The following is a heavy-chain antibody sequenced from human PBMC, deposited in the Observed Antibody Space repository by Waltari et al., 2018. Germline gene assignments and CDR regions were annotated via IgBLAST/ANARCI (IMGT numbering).Heavy chain of an antibody. CDR1: GDSVANNRAS. CDR2: TYYRSRWYN. J-gene: IGHJ4*02. D-gene: IGHD4-17*01. Sequence: QVQLQQSGPGLVKPSQTLSLTCSISGDSVANNRASWNWISQSPSRGLEWLGRTYYRSRWYNDYAVSVKSRITISPDTSKNQFSLQLHSVTPDDTAVYYCARGYVDYILWWDHWGQGTLVTVSS. CDR3: ARGYVDYILWWDH. V-gene: IGHV6-1*01.